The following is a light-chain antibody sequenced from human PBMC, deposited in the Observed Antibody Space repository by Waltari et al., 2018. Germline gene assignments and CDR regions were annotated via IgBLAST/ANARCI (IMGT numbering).Light chain of an antibody. J-gene: IGLJ3*02. CDR3: VTWDDSLNGWV. Sequence: QSVVTQSPSASGAPGQRVTISCSGRHPNIGSNTVDWYQQLPGTAPNLLIFNNIHRPXXXXXXXXASKSGTSASLAISGLQSEDEAEYYCVTWDDSLNGWVFGGGTKLAVV. CDR2: NNI. CDR1: HPNIGSNT. V-gene: IGLV1-44*01.